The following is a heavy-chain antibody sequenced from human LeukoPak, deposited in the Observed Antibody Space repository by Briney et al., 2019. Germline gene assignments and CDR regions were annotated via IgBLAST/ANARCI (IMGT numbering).Heavy chain of an antibody. J-gene: IGHJ4*02. CDR2: LSCDGSNT. Sequence: PGGSLRLSCAASGFTFSSRAMYWVRQAPAKGLEWVAGLSCDGSNTYYLDSVKGRFTISGDNSKNTLYLQMDSLRTEDTAVYYCAKDPHQLILSNYFDDWGQGTLVTVSS. CDR3: AKDPHQLILSNYFDD. D-gene: IGHD2/OR15-2a*01. CDR1: GFTFSSRA. V-gene: IGHV3-30*18.